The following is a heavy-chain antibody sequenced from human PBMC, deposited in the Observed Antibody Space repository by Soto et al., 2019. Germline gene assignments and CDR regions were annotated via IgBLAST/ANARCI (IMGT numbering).Heavy chain of an antibody. D-gene: IGHD5-12*01. CDR3: ARVGFSKATIRNAYYFDY. J-gene: IGHJ4*02. CDR2: IYYSGST. CDR1: GGSISSGGYY. V-gene: IGHV4-31*03. Sequence: QVQLQESGPGLVKPSQTLSLTCTVSGGSISSGGYYWSWIRQHPGKGLEWIGYIYYSGSTYYNPSLKSRVTISVDTSKNQFSLKLSSVTAADTAVYYCARVGFSKATIRNAYYFDYWGQGTLVTVSS.